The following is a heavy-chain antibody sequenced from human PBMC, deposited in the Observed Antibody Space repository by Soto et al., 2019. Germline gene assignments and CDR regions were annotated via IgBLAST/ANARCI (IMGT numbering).Heavy chain of an antibody. CDR2: INPAGTIT. CDR1: GFPFSHYW. Sequence: MQMVESGGGSVQPGGSLRLSCAASGFPFSHYWMHWVRQTPGKGLVWVSRINPAGTITNYADSVEGRFTISRDNADSALFLQMNSLIAEDTAIYYCTSDTFGLRDTWGQGTLVTVSS. J-gene: IGHJ5*02. D-gene: IGHD3-16*01. V-gene: IGHV3-74*01. CDR3: TSDTFGLRDT.